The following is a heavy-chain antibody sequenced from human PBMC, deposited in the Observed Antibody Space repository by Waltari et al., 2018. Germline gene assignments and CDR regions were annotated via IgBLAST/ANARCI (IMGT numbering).Heavy chain of an antibody. J-gene: IGHJ3*02. V-gene: IGHV1-3*01. CDR2: INAGNGNT. D-gene: IGHD3-22*01. CDR3: ASNSGYYDSSGLTDAFDI. Sequence: QVQLVQSGAEVKKPGASVKVSCKASGYTFTSYAMHWVRQAPGQRLEWMGWINAGNGNTKYSQKFQGRVTITRDTSASTAYMELSSLRSEDTAVYYCASNSGYYDSSGLTDAFDIWGQGTMVTVSS. CDR1: GYTFTSYA.